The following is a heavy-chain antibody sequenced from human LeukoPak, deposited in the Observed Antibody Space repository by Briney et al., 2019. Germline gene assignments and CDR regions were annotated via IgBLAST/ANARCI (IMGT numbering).Heavy chain of an antibody. D-gene: IGHD6-19*01. CDR1: GSTLTEFS. CDR2: FDPEDGET. V-gene: IGHV1-24*01. J-gene: IGHJ4*02. CDR3: ATEKWEVAGTTSSFDY. Sequence: GASVKVSCKVSGSTLTEFSMHWVRQARGKGLEWMGGFDPEDGETIYPQRFQGRVTMTEDTSTDTAYMELSSLTSEDTAVYYCATEKWEVAGTTSSFDYWGQGTLVTVSS.